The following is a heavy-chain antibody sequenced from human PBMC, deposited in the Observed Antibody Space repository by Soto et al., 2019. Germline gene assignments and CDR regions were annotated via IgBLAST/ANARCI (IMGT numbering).Heavy chain of an antibody. Sequence: SETLSLTCTVSGGSISSYYWSWIRQPPGKGLEWIGYIYYSGSTNYNPSLKSRVTISVDTSKNRFSLQLNSVTPEDTALYYCAREPGGEYTYGSYYYFFHGMDVWGQGTTVTVSS. CDR1: GGSISSYY. CDR3: AREPGGEYTYGSYYYFFHGMDV. D-gene: IGHD5-18*01. CDR2: IYYSGST. J-gene: IGHJ6*02. V-gene: IGHV4-59*12.